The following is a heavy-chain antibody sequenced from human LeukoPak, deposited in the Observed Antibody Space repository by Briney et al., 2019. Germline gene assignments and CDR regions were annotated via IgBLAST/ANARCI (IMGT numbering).Heavy chain of an antibody. J-gene: IGHJ5*02. CDR1: GVTLSGYS. V-gene: IGHV3-21*01. CDR3: ATVAYELAPCDP. Sequence: PGGSLRLSCAASGVTLSGYSMTWVRQAPEKGLEWVASISASSTYIHYADSVKGRFTISRENTKNSLYLQMHSLRVEDTAVYYCATVAYELAPCDPWGQGTLVTVSP. CDR2: ISASSTYI. D-gene: IGHD2-2*01.